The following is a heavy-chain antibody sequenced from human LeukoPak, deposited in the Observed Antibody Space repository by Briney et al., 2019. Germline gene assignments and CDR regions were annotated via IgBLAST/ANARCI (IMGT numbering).Heavy chain of an antibody. CDR2: NSSNGGST. CDR1: GFTFSSYA. V-gene: IGHV3-64*01. Sequence: PGGSLRLSCAASGFTFSSYAMHWVRQAPGKGLEYVSANSSNGGSTYYANSEKGRFTISRVNSKNTLYLQMGSLRAEDMAVYYCTTSVVAATLFDYWGQGTLVTVSS. D-gene: IGHD2-15*01. CDR3: TTSVVAATLFDY. J-gene: IGHJ4*02.